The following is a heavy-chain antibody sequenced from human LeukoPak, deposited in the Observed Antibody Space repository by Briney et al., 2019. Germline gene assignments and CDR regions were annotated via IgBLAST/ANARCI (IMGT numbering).Heavy chain of an antibody. V-gene: IGHV3-53*01. D-gene: IGHD6-19*01. CDR1: GFTVSSNY. CDR3: ARDRQWLGYGMDV. J-gene: IGHJ6*02. Sequence: GGSLRLSCAASGFTVSSNYMTWVRQAPGKGLEWVSVIYGGDSTHYADSVKGRFTISRDNSKNTLYLQMNSLRAEDTAVYYCARDRQWLGYGMDVWGQGTTVTVSS. CDR2: IYGGDST.